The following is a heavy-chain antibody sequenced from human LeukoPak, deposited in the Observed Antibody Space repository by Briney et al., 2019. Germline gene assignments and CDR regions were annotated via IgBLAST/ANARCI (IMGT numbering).Heavy chain of an antibody. J-gene: IGHJ4*02. CDR3: AREAFDYYGSGSYVH. CDR1: GYTFTGYY. CDR2: INPNSGGT. V-gene: IGHV1-2*02. Sequence: ASVKVSCKASGYTFTGYYIHWVRQAPGQGLEWMGWINPNSGGTNYAQKFQGRVTMTRDTSISTAYMELSRLRSDDTVVYYCAREAFDYYGSGSYVHWGQGTLVTVSS. D-gene: IGHD3-10*01.